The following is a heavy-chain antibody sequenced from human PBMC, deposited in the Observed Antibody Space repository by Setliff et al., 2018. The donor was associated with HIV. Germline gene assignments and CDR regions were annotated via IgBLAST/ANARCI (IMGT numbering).Heavy chain of an antibody. D-gene: IGHD3-22*01. CDR3: AREDDYYDSRGPQRFFQH. CDR2: IIPSFDTP. J-gene: IGHJ1*01. V-gene: IGHV1-69*13. Sequence: SVKVSCKTSGGSFSNYAISWVRQAPGQGLEWVGGIIPSFDTPVYAQKFQDKVTITADESTNTAYMELRSLTSEDTALYYCAREDDYYDSRGPQRFFQHWGQGTVVTVSS. CDR1: GGSFSNYA.